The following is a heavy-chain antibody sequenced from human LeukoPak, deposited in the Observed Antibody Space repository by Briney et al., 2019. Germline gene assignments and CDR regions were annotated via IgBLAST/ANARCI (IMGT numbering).Heavy chain of an antibody. D-gene: IGHD3-10*02. CDR2: ISSSGSTI. J-gene: IGHJ6*04. Sequence: GGSLRLSCAASGFTFSSYEMNWVRQAPGKGLEWVSYISSSGSTIYYADSVKGQFTISRDNAKNSLYLQMNSLRAEDAAVYYCAELGITMIGGVWGKGTTVTVSS. CDR3: AELGITMIGGV. V-gene: IGHV3-48*03. CDR1: GFTFSSYE.